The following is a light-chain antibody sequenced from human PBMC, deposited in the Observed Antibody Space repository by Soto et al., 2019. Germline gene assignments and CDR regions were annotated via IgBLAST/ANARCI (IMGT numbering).Light chain of an antibody. Sequence: EILMTQSPATLSVSPGERAILYCRASQSVRSNLAWYQQKPGQAPRVLIYGASTRATGIPARFTGSGSGTEFILTITSLQSEDSAVYYCQEYNTWPWTFGQGTKVDIK. CDR3: QEYNTWPWT. CDR2: GAS. J-gene: IGKJ1*01. V-gene: IGKV3-15*01. CDR1: QSVRSN.